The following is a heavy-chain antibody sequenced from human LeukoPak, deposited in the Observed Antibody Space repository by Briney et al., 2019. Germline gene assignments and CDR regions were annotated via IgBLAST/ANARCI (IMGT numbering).Heavy chain of an antibody. D-gene: IGHD3-3*01. CDR2: ISGGGSNT. CDR1: GFTFTSYY. Sequence: GGSLRLSCAASGFTFTSYYMHWVRQAPGKGLVWVSRISGGGSNTIYADSVKGRFTISRDNAKNTVYLQMNSLRAEDTAVYYCAKGTTIFGVVTYDYWGQGTLVTVSS. CDR3: AKGTTIFGVVTYDY. V-gene: IGHV3-74*01. J-gene: IGHJ4*02.